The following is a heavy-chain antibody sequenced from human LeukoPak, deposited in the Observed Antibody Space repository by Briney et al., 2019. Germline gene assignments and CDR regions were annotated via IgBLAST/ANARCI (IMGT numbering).Heavy chain of an antibody. V-gene: IGHV4-4*02. D-gene: IGHD2-2*03. J-gene: IGHJ3*02. CDR3: ARMDNSGGAFDI. CDR1: GGSISSTNW. Sequence: SETLSLTCAVSGGSISSTNWWGWVRQPPGKGLEWIGEIYHSGTTNYTPSLKSRVTMSVDKSNNHFSLRLTSVTAADTAIYYCARMDNSGGAFDIWGQGTMVTVSS. CDR2: IYHSGTT.